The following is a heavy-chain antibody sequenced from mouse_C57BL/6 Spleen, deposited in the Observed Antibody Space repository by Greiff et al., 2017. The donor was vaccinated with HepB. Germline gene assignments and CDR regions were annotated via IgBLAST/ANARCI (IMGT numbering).Heavy chain of an antibody. CDR1: GYTFTSYW. CDR2: IDPSDSET. D-gene: IGHD4-1*01. J-gene: IGHJ2*01. V-gene: IGHV1-52*01. CDR3: ARRTNWYYFDY. Sequence: QVQLQQPGAELVRPWSSVKLSCKASGYTFTSYWMHWVKQRPIQGLEWIGNIDPSDSETHYNQKFKDKATLTVDKSSSTAYMQLSSLTSEDSAVYYCARRTNWYYFDYWGQGTTLTVSS.